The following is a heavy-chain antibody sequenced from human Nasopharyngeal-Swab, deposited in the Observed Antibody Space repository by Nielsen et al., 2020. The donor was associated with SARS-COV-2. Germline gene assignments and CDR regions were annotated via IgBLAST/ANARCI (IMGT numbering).Heavy chain of an antibody. D-gene: IGHD3-10*01. CDR2: IYWDDDK. V-gene: IGHV2-5*02. CDR1: GFSLTSSGVG. J-gene: IGHJ6*02. Sequence: SGPTLVKPTQTLTLTCSFSGFSLTSSGVGVGWIRQPPGKALEWLALIYWDDDKRYSPSLKSRLTITKDTSKNQVVLTMTNMDPVDTATYYCVRAYGSGRVRYYYYGMDVWGQGTPVTVSS. CDR3: VRAYGSGRVRYYYYGMDV.